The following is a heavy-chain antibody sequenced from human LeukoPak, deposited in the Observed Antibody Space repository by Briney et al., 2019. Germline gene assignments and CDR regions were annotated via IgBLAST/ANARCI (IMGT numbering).Heavy chain of an antibody. CDR2: IGTAGDT. Sequence: GGSLRLSCAASGFTFSSYDMHWVRQPTGKGLEWVSAIGTAGDTYYQGSVKGRFTISRENAKNYLYLQMNSLRAGDTAVYYCAREAVDLGLDYWGQGTLVTVSS. D-gene: IGHD3-16*01. J-gene: IGHJ4*02. CDR1: GFTFSSYD. CDR3: AREAVDLGLDY. V-gene: IGHV3-13*01.